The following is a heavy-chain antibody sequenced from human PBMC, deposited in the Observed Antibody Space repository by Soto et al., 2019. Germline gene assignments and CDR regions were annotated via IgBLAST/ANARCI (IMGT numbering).Heavy chain of an antibody. D-gene: IGHD1-1*01. J-gene: IGHJ3*02. CDR2: ISYDGSNR. CDR3: ARDVHAELENDAFDI. Sequence: QVQLVESGGDVVQPGRSLRLSCAASGFIFSSYGMHWVRQAPGKGLEXXXXISYDGSNRYYADSVKGRITISRDNSKNTLFLHVNSLRPEDTAVYYCARDVHAELENDAFDIWGQGTVVTVSS. V-gene: IGHV3-30*03. CDR1: GFIFSSYG.